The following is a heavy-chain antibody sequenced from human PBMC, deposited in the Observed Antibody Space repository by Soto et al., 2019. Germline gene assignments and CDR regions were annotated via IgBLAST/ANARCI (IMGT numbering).Heavy chain of an antibody. CDR3: GKILVGATGNTDADX. V-gene: IGHV4-39*01. CDR1: GGSVYSNGHY. CDR2: IDNNGVT. Sequence: SETLSLTFIVSGGSVYSNGHYWGWIRQPPGKGLELIGSIDNNGVTNYNSSLKSRVTISRDTSKNQFSLRLTSVTAADTAVYYCGKILVGATGNTDADXWGPGTLFTVSX. D-gene: IGHD2-15*01. J-gene: IGHJ4*02.